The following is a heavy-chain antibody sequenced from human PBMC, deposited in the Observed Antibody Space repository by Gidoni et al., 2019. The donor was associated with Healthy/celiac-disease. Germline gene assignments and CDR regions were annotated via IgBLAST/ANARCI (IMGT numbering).Heavy chain of an antibody. V-gene: IGHV1-69*01. CDR2: IIPIFGTA. CDR3: ARDHPCSSTSCYLNWFDP. CDR1: GGTFSSYA. J-gene: IGHJ5*02. D-gene: IGHD2-2*01. Sequence: QVQLVQSGAELKKPGSSLKVSCKASGGTFSSYAISWVRQPPGQGLEWMGGIIPIFGTANYAQKFQGRVTITADESTSTAYMELSSLRSEDTAVYYCARDHPCSSTSCYLNWFDPWGQGTLVTVSS.